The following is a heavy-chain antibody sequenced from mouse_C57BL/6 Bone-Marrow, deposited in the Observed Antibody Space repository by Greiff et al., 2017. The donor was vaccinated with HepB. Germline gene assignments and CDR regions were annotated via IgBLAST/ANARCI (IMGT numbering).Heavy chain of an antibody. CDR2: ISGGGGNT. Sequence: EVMLVESGGGLVKPGGSLKLSCAASGFTFSSYTMSWVRQPPEKRLEWVATISGGGGNTYYPDSVKGRFTISRDNAKNTLYLQMSSLRSEDTALYYCARRSGSSLFDYWGQGTTLTVSS. V-gene: IGHV5-9*01. D-gene: IGHD1-1*01. CDR1: GFTFSSYT. CDR3: ARRSGSSLFDY. J-gene: IGHJ2*01.